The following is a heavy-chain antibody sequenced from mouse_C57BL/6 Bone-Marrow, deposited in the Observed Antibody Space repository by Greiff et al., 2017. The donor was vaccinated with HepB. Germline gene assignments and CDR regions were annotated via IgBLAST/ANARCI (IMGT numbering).Heavy chain of an antibody. CDR1: GYTFTSYW. V-gene: IGHV1-69*01. CDR2: IDPSDSYT. D-gene: IGHD1-1*01. CDR3: ARRPYYGSNFDY. Sequence: QVQLQQPGAELVMPGASVKLSCKASGYTFTSYWMHWVKQRPGQGLEWIGEIDPSDSYTNYNQKFKGKSTLTVDKSSSTAYMQLSSLTSEDSAVYYCARRPYYGSNFDYWGQGTTLTVSS. J-gene: IGHJ2*01.